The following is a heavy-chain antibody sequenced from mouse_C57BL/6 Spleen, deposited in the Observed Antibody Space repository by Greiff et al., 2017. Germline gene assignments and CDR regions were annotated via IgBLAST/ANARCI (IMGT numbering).Heavy chain of an antibody. CDR1: GFTFSSYG. Sequence: EVMLVESGGDLVKPGGSLKLSCAASGFTFSSYGMSWVRQTPDKRLEWVATISSGGSYTYSPDSVKGRFTISIDTATNTLSLQMSSLKSKDTAMYYCARHSPLAWFAYWGQGTLVTGSA. CDR2: ISSGGSYT. V-gene: IGHV5-6*01. CDR3: ARHSPLAWFAY. J-gene: IGHJ3*01.